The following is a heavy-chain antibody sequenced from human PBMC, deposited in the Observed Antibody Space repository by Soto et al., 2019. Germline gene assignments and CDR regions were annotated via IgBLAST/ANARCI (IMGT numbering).Heavy chain of an antibody. CDR3: ARVGYGDVFSYFDY. D-gene: IGHD4-17*01. Sequence: PSETLSLTCTVSGGSISSYYWSWIRQPPGKGLEWIGYIYYSGSTNYNPSLKSRVTISVDTSKNQFSLKLSSVTAADTAVYYCARVGYGDVFSYFDYWGQGTLVTVSS. J-gene: IGHJ4*02. CDR2: IYYSGST. CDR1: GGSISSYY. V-gene: IGHV4-59*01.